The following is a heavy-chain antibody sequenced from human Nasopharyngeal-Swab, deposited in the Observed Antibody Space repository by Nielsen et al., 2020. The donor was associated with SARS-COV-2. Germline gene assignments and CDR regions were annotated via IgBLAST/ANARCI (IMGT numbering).Heavy chain of an antibody. CDR2: IYYSGST. J-gene: IGHJ3*02. CDR1: GGSISSSSYY. V-gene: IGHV4-39*01. Sequence: SETLSLTCTVSGGSISSSSYYWGWIRQPPGKGLEWIGSIYYSGSTYYNPSLKSRVTISVDTSKNQFSLKLSSVTAADTAVYYCAGVETSNYYDTSGGAFDIWGQGTMVTVSS. D-gene: IGHD3-22*01. CDR3: AGVETSNYYDTSGGAFDI.